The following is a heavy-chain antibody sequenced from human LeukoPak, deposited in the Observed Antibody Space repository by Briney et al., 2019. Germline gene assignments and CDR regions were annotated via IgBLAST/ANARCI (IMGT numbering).Heavy chain of an antibody. CDR1: GFTFSSYS. D-gene: IGHD4-17*01. V-gene: IGHV3-21*01. Sequence: GGSLRLSCAASGFTFSSYSMNWVRKAPGKGLEWVSSISSSSSYIYYADSVKGRFTISRDNAKNSLYLQMNSLRAEDTAVYYCAREWMGDYVLDYWGQGTLVTVSS. J-gene: IGHJ4*02. CDR3: AREWMGDYVLDY. CDR2: ISSSSSYI.